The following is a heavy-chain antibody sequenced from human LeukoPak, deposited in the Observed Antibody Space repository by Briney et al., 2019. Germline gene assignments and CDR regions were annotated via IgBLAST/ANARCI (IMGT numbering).Heavy chain of an antibody. J-gene: IGHJ4*02. CDR1: GLTFSSYS. CDR3: ARRAVVPLRIDY. CDR2: ISSSSSYI. D-gene: IGHD2-2*01. Sequence: GGSLRLSCAASGLTFSSYSMYWVRQAPGKGLEWVSSISSSSSYIYYADSVKGRFTISRDNAKNSLYLQMNSLRAEDTAVYYCARRAVVPLRIDYWGQGTLVTVSS. V-gene: IGHV3-21*01.